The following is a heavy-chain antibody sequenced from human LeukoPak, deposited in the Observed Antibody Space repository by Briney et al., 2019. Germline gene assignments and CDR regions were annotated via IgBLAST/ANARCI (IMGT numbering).Heavy chain of an antibody. J-gene: IGHJ4*02. CDR3: ARGHYGDYA. CDR1: GFTFRTYW. V-gene: IGHV3-7*01. D-gene: IGHD4-17*01. CDR2: INQAGSEE. Sequence: GGSLRLSCAASGFTFRTYWMSWVRQAPGKGLEWVANINQAGSEEYDVASVKGRFRIYSDNANNSLYLQMNSLRAEDTAVYYCARGHYGDYAGGRGTEVTVSS.